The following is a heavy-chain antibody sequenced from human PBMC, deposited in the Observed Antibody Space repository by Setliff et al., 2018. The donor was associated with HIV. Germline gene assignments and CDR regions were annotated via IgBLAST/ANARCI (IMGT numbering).Heavy chain of an antibody. D-gene: IGHD2-15*01. J-gene: IGHJ4*02. V-gene: IGHV1-2*02. CDR2: INPRNGAT. Sequence: ASVKVSCKASGYTFTAYYLHWVRQAPGQGPEWMAWINPRNGATTYAQKFQGRVTMTRDTSITTAYMDLSRLASDDTAVYYCARVTHTGRGLAYWGQGTLVTVSS. CDR1: GYTFTAYY. CDR3: ARVTHTGRGLAY.